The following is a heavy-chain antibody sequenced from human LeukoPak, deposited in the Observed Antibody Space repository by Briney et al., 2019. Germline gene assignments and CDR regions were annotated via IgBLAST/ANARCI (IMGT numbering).Heavy chain of an antibody. Sequence: GGSLRLSCAASGFTFSSYSMNWVRQAPGEGLEWVSSISSSSSYMYYADSVKGRFTISRDNAKNSLYLQMNSLRAEDTAVYYCARIRSDAFDIWGQGTMVTVSS. CDR3: ARIRSDAFDI. CDR1: GFTFSSYS. J-gene: IGHJ3*02. V-gene: IGHV3-21*01. CDR2: ISSSSSYM.